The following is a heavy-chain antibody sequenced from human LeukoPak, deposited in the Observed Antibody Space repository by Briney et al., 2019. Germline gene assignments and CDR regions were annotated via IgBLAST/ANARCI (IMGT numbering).Heavy chain of an antibody. V-gene: IGHV3-49*04. CDR2: IKSEIFGGTT. Sequence: GGSLRLSCTGSGFTFGDYTVSWVRQAPGKGLEWLCSIKSEIFGGTTNYAASVIGRFTISREDSETIAYLDMDSLKIEDTAVYFCTRGGEGVINLPIDYWGQGTLVTVSS. J-gene: IGHJ4*02. CDR3: TRGGEGVINLPIDY. D-gene: IGHD3-10*01. CDR1: GFTFGDYT.